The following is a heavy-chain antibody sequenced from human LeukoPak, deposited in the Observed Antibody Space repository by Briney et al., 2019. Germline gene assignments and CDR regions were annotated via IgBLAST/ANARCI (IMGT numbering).Heavy chain of an antibody. J-gene: IGHJ4*02. Sequence: ASVKVSCKVSGYTLTELSMHWVRQAPGKGLEWMGGFDPEDGETIYAQKFQGRVTMTEDTPTDTAYMELSSLRSEDTAVYYCATVLKTLSDFWSGYPLYYWGQGTLVTVSS. CDR1: GYTLTELS. D-gene: IGHD3-3*01. CDR2: FDPEDGET. CDR3: ATVLKTLSDFWSGYPLYY. V-gene: IGHV1-24*01.